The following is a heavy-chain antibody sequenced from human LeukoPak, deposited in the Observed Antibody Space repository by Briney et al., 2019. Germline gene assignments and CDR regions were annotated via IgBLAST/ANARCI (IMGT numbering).Heavy chain of an antibody. V-gene: IGHV3-30*02. CDR1: GFTFSNFG. Sequence: GGSLRLSCAASGFTFSNFGMHWVRQAPGKGLEWVAFTRFDGTSKFYADSVKARFTISRDNSKNTLYLQMNSLRAEDTAVYYCAKDTSRYSSSWSLDPWGQGTLVTVSS. D-gene: IGHD6-13*01. CDR3: AKDTSRYSSSWSLDP. CDR2: TRFDGTSK. J-gene: IGHJ5*02.